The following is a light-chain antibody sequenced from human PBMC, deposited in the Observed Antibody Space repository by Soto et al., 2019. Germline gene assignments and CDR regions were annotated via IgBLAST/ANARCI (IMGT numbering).Light chain of an antibody. CDR2: EGS. CDR1: SGDVGSYNL. CDR3: CSYARSSTYV. Sequence: QSALTQPASVSGSPGQSITISCTGNSGDVGSYNLVSWYQHHPGKAPKLMIYEGSKRPSGVSNCFSGSKSGSTASLTISGLQAEDEADYYCCSYARSSTYVFGTGTKVTVL. J-gene: IGLJ1*01. V-gene: IGLV2-23*01.